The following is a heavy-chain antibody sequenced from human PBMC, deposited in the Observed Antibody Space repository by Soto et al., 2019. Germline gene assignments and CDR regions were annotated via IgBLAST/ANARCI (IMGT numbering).Heavy chain of an antibody. Sequence: GGSLRLSCEASGFTFSVYWMHWVRQAPGKGLEWVAVIWYDGSNKYYADSVKGRFTISRDNSKNTLYLQMNSLRAEDTAVYYCARDLTRYYGSGSYYNVPAFDIWGQGTMVTVSS. V-gene: IGHV3-33*08. D-gene: IGHD3-10*01. CDR1: GFTFSVYW. CDR3: ARDLTRYYGSGSYYNVPAFDI. CDR2: IWYDGSNK. J-gene: IGHJ3*02.